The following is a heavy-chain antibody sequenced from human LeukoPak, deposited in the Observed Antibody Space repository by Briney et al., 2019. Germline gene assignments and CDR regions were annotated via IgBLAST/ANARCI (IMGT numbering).Heavy chain of an antibody. V-gene: IGHV1-18*01. CDR3: ARMDIVVVPAVDPLDY. CDR2: ISAYNGNT. J-gene: IGHJ4*02. Sequence: ASVKVSCKASGYTFTSYGISWVRQAPGQGLEWMGRISAYNGNTNYAQKPQGRVTMTTDTSTSTAYMELRSLRSDDTAVYYCARMDIVVVPAVDPLDYWGQGTLVTVSS. CDR1: GYTFTSYG. D-gene: IGHD2-2*03.